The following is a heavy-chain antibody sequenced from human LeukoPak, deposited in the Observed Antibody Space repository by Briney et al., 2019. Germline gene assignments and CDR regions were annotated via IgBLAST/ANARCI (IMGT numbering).Heavy chain of an antibody. J-gene: IGHJ4*02. CDR2: IWYGGSNK. V-gene: IGHV3-30*02. CDR3: AKSSKEYSSSSVYFGY. Sequence: PGGSLRLSCAASGFTFSSYGMHWVRQAPGKGLEWVAVIWYGGSNKYYADSVKGRFTISRDNSKNTLYLQMNSLRAEDTAVYYCAKSSKEYSSSSVYFGYWGQGTLVTVSS. D-gene: IGHD6-6*01. CDR1: GFTFSSYG.